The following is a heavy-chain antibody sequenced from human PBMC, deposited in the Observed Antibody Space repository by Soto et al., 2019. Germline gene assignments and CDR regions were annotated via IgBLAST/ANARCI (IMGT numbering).Heavy chain of an antibody. D-gene: IGHD5-12*01. CDR1: GGSISSYY. V-gene: IGHV4-59*01. J-gene: IGHJ4*02. CDR3: ARGSENIVATPFDY. CDR2: IYYSGST. Sequence: SETLSLTCTVSGGSISSYYWSWIRQPPGKGLEWIGYIYYSGSTNYNPSLKSRVTISVDTSKNQFSLKLSSVTAADTAVYYCARGSENIVATPFDYWGQGTLVTVSS.